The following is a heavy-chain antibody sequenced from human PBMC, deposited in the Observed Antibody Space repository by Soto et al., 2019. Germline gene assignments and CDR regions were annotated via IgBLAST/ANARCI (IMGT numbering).Heavy chain of an antibody. D-gene: IGHD6-6*01. J-gene: IGHJ4*02. V-gene: IGHV1-46*03. CDR3: ARAILAARPIGYFDD. Sequence: ASVKVSCKASGYTFTSYYMHWVRQAPGQGLEWMGIINPSGGSTSYAQKFQGRVTMTRDTSTSTVYMELSSLRSEDTAVYYCARAILAARPIGYFDDWGQRTLVTVSS. CDR1: GYTFTSYY. CDR2: INPSGGST.